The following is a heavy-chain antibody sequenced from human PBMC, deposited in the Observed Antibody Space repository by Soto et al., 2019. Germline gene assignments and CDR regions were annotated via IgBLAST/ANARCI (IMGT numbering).Heavy chain of an antibody. Sequence: GGSLRLCCAASGFTFSSYGMHWVRQAPGKGLEWVAVISYDGSNKYYADSVKGRFTISRDNSKNTLYLQMNSLRAEDTAVYYCAKDGADTNTYYYYYYGMDVWGQGTTVTVSS. J-gene: IGHJ6*02. CDR2: ISYDGSNK. CDR3: AKDGADTNTYYYYYYGMDV. CDR1: GFTFSSYG. D-gene: IGHD2-8*01. V-gene: IGHV3-30*18.